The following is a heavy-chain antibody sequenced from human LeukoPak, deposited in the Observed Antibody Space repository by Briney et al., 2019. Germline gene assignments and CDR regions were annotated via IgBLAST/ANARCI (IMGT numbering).Heavy chain of an antibody. CDR2: ISWNSGSI. Sequence: AGGSLRLSFAASGFTLMDYPSPGFGQAPGKGWGGFPGISWNSGSIGYADSVKGRFTISRDNAKNSLYLQMNSLRAEDTALYYCAKDYHYGTYSSRIDYWGQGTLVTVSS. J-gene: IGHJ4*02. CDR3: AKDYHYGTYSSRIDY. D-gene: IGHD6-13*01. CDR1: GFTLMDYP. V-gene: IGHV3-9*01.